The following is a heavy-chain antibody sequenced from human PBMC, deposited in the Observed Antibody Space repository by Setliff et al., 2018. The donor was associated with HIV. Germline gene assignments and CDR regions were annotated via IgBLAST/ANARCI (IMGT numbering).Heavy chain of an antibody. V-gene: IGHV4-39*01. CDR2: IYYSGNT. CDR1: DGSISSSSYY. Sequence: SETLSLTCNVSDGSISSSSYYWAWIRQPPGKGLEWIGTIYYSGNTYYRPSLKSRVTVSIDTSKNQFSLRQNSVTAADTAVYYCARQSGYTRGWDIFGLVAGSFDIWGQGTMVTVSS. D-gene: IGHD3-3*01. J-gene: IGHJ3*02. CDR3: ARQSGYTRGWDIFGLVAGSFDI.